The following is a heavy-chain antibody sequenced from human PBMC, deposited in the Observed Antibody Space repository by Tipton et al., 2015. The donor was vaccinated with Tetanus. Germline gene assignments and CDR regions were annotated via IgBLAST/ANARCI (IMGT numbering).Heavy chain of an antibody. CDR2: VNPNSGNT. CDR1: GYTFTSYD. V-gene: IGHV1-8*01. CDR3: ARVTYGWTWFDP. Sequence: QSGPEVKKPGASVKVSCKASGYTFTSYDINWVRQATGQGLEWMGWVNPNSGNTGYAQKFQGRVTMTRNTSISTAYMELSSLRSEDTAVYYCARVTYGWTWFDPWGQGPLVTVSS. J-gene: IGHJ5*02. D-gene: IGHD3-10*01.